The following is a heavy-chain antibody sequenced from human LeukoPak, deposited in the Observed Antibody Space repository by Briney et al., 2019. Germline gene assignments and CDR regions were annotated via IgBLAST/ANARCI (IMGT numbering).Heavy chain of an antibody. CDR3: ARGWVYYYDSSGYYEGGPLDY. CDR2: IYYSGST. D-gene: IGHD3-22*01. CDR1: GGSISSYY. Sequence: SETLSLTCTVSGGSISSYYWSWIRQPPGKGLEWIGYIYYSGSTNYNPSLKSRVTISVDTSKNQFSLKLSSVTAADTAVYYCARGWVYYYDSSGYYEGGPLDYWGQGTLVTVSS. J-gene: IGHJ4*02. V-gene: IGHV4-59*01.